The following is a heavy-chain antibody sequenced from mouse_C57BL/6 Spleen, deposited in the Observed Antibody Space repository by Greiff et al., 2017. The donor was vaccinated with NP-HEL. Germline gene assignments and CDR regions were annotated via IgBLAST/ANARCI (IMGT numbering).Heavy chain of an antibody. J-gene: IGHJ4*01. CDR1: GYAFSSSW. CDR2: IYPGDGDT. D-gene: IGHD1-1*01. Sequence: VKLMESGPELVKPGASVKISCKASGYAFSSSWMNWVKQRPGKGLEWIGRIYPGDGDTNYNGKFKGKATLTADKSSSTAYMQLSSLTSEDSAVYFCATVHYYGSSYVAMDYWGQGTSVTVSS. CDR3: ATVHYYGSSYVAMDY. V-gene: IGHV1-82*01.